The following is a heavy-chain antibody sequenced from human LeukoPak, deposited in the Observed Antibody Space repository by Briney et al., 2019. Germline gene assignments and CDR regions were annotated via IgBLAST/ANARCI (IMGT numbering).Heavy chain of an antibody. V-gene: IGHV1-18*01. J-gene: IGHJ2*01. CDR1: GYIFTSYG. Sequence: EASVKVSCKASGYIFTSYGISWVRQAPGQRLEWMGWISVYNGHTNYAQKFQDRVTMTTDTSTNTAYMELYSLRSEDTAVYYCARKPRNDWNFDLWGRGTLVTVSS. CDR3: ARKPRNDWNFDL. CDR2: ISVYNGHT.